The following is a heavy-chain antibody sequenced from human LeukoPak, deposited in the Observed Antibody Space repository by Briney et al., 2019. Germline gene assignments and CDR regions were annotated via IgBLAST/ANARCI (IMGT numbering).Heavy chain of an antibody. CDR3: ARSYYYDSSGYYPFYYYGMDV. Sequence: PSETLSLTCAVYGGSFSGYYWSWIRQPPGKGLEWIGEINHSGSTNYNPSLKSRVTISVDTSKSQFSLKLSSVTAADTAVYYCARSYYYDSSGYYPFYYYGMDVWGQGTTVTVSS. D-gene: IGHD3-22*01. V-gene: IGHV4-34*01. CDR1: GGSFSGYY. J-gene: IGHJ6*02. CDR2: INHSGST.